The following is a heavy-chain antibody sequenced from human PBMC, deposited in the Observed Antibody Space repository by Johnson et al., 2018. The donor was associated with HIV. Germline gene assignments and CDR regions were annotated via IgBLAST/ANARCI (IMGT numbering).Heavy chain of an antibody. Sequence: VQLVESGGGVVQPGGSLRLSCAASGFTFSSYAMSWVRQAPGKGLEWVSAISGSGGSTYYADSVKGRFTISRDNSKNTLYLQMNSLRAEDTAVYYCARERGSGSYLPRGNAFDIWGQGTMVTVSS. D-gene: IGHD1-26*01. J-gene: IGHJ3*02. CDR1: GFTFSSYA. V-gene: IGHV3-23*04. CDR2: ISGSGGST. CDR3: ARERGSGSYLPRGNAFDI.